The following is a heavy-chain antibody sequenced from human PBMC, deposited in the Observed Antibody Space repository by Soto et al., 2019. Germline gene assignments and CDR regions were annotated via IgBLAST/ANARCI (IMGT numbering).Heavy chain of an antibody. D-gene: IGHD2-21*01. CDR3: ASHPQTYCGDHDAFDI. V-gene: IGHV1-69*12. Sequence: QVQLVQSGAEVKKPGSSVKVSCKVSGDTFSSNAISWVRQAPGQGLEWMGGIIPMFGSANYAEKFQGRVTIIADESTTTAYMELSSLRSEDTAMYYCASHPQTYCGDHDAFDIWGQGTMVIVSS. J-gene: IGHJ3*02. CDR1: GDTFSSNA. CDR2: IIPMFGSA.